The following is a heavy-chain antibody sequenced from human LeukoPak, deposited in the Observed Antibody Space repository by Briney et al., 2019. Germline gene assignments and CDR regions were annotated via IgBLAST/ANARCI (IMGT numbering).Heavy chain of an antibody. CDR3: ARAFWSGPCGMDV. CDR1: GFTFSSYA. D-gene: IGHD3-3*01. CDR2: ISGSGGST. V-gene: IGHV3-23*01. J-gene: IGHJ6*02. Sequence: PGGSLRLSCAASGFTFSSYAMSWVRQAPGKGLEWVSAISGSGGSTYYADSVKGRFTISRDNSKNTLYLQMNSLRAEDTAVYYCARAFWSGPCGMDVWGQGTTVTVSS.